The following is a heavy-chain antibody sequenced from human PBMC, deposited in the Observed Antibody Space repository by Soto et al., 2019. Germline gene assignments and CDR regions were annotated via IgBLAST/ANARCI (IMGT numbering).Heavy chain of an antibody. Sequence: SETLSLTCTVSGGSLSTSSFYWGWIRQPPGKGLQWIGSIYSSGSTYYNPSLKSRATISVDTSKNQFSLKLRSVTAADTGIYYCARHRSYGDYDPNWFDPWGRGTLVTVSS. D-gene: IGHD4-17*01. CDR1: GGSLSTSSFY. V-gene: IGHV4-39*01. J-gene: IGHJ5*02. CDR3: ARHRSYGDYDPNWFDP. CDR2: IYSSGST.